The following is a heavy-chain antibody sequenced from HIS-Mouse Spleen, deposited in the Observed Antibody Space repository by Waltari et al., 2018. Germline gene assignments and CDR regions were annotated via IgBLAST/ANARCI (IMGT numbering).Heavy chain of an antibody. V-gene: IGHV4-39*07. CDR2: IYYSGST. CDR3: AREIPYSSSWYDWYFDL. Sequence: QLQLQESGPGLVKPSETLSLTCTVSGGSIRSSRYYWGRLRPPQGTGLEWIGSIYYSGSTYYNPSLKSRVTISVDTSKNQFSLKLSSVTAADTAVYYCAREIPYSSSWYDWYFDLWGRGTLVTVSS. J-gene: IGHJ2*01. CDR1: GGSIRSSRYY. D-gene: IGHD6-13*01.